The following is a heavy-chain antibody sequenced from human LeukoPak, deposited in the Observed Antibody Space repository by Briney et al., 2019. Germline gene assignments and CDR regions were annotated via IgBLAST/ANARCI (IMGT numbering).Heavy chain of an antibody. CDR2: IWPDGSNK. J-gene: IGHJ4*02. Sequence: GRSLRLSCAGSGFTFSTYGIHWVRQAPGKGLEWVAVIWPDGSNKYYADSVKGRFTISRDNAKNSLYLQMNSLRAEDTAVYYCARDDGGADPFDYWGQGTLVTVSS. V-gene: IGHV3-33*01. D-gene: IGHD3-16*01. CDR1: GFTFSTYG. CDR3: ARDDGGADPFDY.